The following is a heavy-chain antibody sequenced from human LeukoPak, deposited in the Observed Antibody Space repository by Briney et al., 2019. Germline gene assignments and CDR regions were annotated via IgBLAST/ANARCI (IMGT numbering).Heavy chain of an antibody. CDR1: GGSISSSSYY. D-gene: IGHD2-15*01. J-gene: IGHJ4*02. V-gene: IGHV4-39*07. CDR3: ARDDCSGGSCYNY. CDR2: IYYSGST. Sequence: KPSETLSLTCTVSGGSISSSSYYWGWIRPPPGKGLEWIGSIYYSGSTYYNPSLKSRVTISVDTSKNQFSLKLSSVTAADTAVYYCARDDCSGGSCYNYWGQGTLVTVSS.